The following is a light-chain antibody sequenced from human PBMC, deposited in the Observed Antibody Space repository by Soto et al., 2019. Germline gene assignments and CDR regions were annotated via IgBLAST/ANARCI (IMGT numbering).Light chain of an antibody. CDR1: GGHSNYA. J-gene: IGLJ2*01. CDR2: LNSDGSH. CDR3: QTWGTGIHVV. V-gene: IGLV4-69*01. Sequence: QSVLTQSPSASASLGASVNLTCTLSGGHSNYAIAWHQQQPQKGPRYLMKLNSDGSHSKGDGIPDRFSGSSSGAERYLTISSLQSEDEADYYCQTWGTGIHVVFGGGTKLTVL.